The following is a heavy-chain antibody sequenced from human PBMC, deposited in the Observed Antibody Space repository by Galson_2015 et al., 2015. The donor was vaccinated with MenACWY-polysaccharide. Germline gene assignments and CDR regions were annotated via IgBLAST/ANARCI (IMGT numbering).Heavy chain of an antibody. V-gene: IGHV3-7*01. CDR3: ARSGRMDV. Sequence: SLRLSCAASGFTFTTYWMTWVRQAPGKGLEWVANIKKDGTEKYYADSVKGRFTISRDNAKNSLDLQMDSLRDEDTATYYCARSGRMDVGGRGTKVIVSS. D-gene: IGHD1-26*01. J-gene: IGHJ6*02. CDR2: IKKDGTEK. CDR1: GFTFTTYW.